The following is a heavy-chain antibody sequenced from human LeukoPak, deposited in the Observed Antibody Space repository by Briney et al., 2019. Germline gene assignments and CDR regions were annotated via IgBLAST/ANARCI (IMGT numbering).Heavy chain of an antibody. CDR1: GFTFSSYSM. Sequence: GSLRLSCAASGFTFSSYSMNWVRQAPGKGLEWIGEIYHSGSTNYNPSLKSRVTISVDKSKNQFSLKLSSVTAADTAVYYCARSIVATNRPFDYWGQGTLVTVSS. V-gene: IGHV4-4*02. D-gene: IGHD5-12*01. CDR3: ARSIVATNRPFDY. CDR2: IYHSGST. J-gene: IGHJ4*02.